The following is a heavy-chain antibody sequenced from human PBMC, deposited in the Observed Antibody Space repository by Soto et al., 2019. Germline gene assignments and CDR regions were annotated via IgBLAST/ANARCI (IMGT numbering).Heavy chain of an antibody. V-gene: IGHV3-48*03. D-gene: IGHD2-21*02. CDR1: GFTFSSYE. J-gene: IGHJ6*02. CDR2: ISSSGSTI. Sequence: PGGSLRLSCAASGFTFSSYEMNWVRQAPGKGLEWVSYISSSGSTIYYADSVKGRFTISRDNAKNSLYLQMNSLRAEDTAVYYCARDREAYCGGDCYSGMYYYYYGMDVWGQGTTVTVSS. CDR3: ARDREAYCGGDCYSGMYYYYYGMDV.